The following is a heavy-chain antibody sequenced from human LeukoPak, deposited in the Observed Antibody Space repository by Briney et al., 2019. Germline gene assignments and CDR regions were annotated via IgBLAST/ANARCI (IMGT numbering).Heavy chain of an antibody. CDR1: GFMFSSYA. CDR3: AKAGRGYGDYVDYMDV. D-gene: IGHD4-17*01. CDR2: ISGSGGST. J-gene: IGHJ6*03. Sequence: GGSLRLSCAASGFMFSSYAMSWVRQAPGKGLEWVSAISGSGGSTNYADPVKGRFTISRDNSKNTLYLQMNSLRAEDTAVYYCAKAGRGYGDYVDYMDVWGQGTTVTVSS. V-gene: IGHV3-23*01.